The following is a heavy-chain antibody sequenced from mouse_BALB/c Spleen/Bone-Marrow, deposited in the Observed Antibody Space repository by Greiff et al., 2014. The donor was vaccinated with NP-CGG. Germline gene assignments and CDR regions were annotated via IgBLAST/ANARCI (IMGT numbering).Heavy chain of an antibody. Sequence: VQLVESGAGLVKPGASVKLSCKASGYTFTEYIIHWVKQRSGQGLEWIGWFYPGSGSIKYNEKFKDKATLTADKSSSTVYMGLSRLTSEDSAFYSWARHESYVTYLSFDAWGPGPPVTVSS. CDR1: GYTFTEYI. CDR2: FYPGSGSI. V-gene: IGHV1-62-2*01. J-gene: IGHJ1*01. CDR3: ARHESYVTYLSFDA. D-gene: IGHD2-1*01.